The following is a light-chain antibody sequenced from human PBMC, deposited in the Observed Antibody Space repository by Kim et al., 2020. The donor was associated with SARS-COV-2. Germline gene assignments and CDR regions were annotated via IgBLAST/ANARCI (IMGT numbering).Light chain of an antibody. CDR2: DVS. V-gene: IGLV2-14*03. J-gene: IGLJ3*02. CDR3: SSYTSISTVV. CDR1: SSDVGSYNY. Sequence: GHSITISCTGTSSDVGSYNYVSWYQQHPGKVPKLMISDVSNRPSGVSNRFSGSKSGNTASLTISGLQAEDEADYYCSSYTSISTVVFGGGTQLTVL.